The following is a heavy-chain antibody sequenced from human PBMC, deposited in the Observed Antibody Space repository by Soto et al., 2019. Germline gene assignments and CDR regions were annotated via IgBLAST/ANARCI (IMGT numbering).Heavy chain of an antibody. J-gene: IGHJ6*02. CDR2: ISSSSSPI. V-gene: IGHV3-48*01. CDR1: GFTFSSCA. CDR3: AKDTEDCISTSCYGDYYYGMDV. Sequence: PGGSLRLSCAASGFTFSSCAMGWVRQAPGKGLEWVSYISSSSSPIYYADSVRGRFTISRDNAKNSLYLQMNSLRAEDTAVYYCAKDTEDCISTSCYGDYYYGMDVWGQGTTVTVSS. D-gene: IGHD2-2*01.